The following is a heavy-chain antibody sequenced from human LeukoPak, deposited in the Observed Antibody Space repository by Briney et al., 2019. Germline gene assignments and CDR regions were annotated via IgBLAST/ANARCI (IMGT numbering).Heavy chain of an antibody. D-gene: IGHD2-15*01. CDR2: IPILGIA. J-gene: IGHJ4*02. V-gene: IGHV1-69*04. CDR3: ARGHCSGGSCYFDY. Sequence: IPILGIANYAQKFQGRVTITADKSTSTAYMELSSLRSEDTAVYYCARGHCSGGSCYFDYWGQGTLVTVSS.